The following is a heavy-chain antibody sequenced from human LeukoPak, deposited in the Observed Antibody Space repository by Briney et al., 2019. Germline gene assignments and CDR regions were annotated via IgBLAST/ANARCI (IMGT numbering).Heavy chain of an antibody. CDR2: INHSGST. CDR1: GGSFSGYY. D-gene: IGHD2-2*01. V-gene: IGHV4-34*01. CDR3: AREVAGIVAVPAAQYYFDY. J-gene: IGHJ4*02. Sequence: SETLSLTCAVYGGSFSGYYWSWIRQPPGKGLEWIGEINHSGSTNYNPSLKSRVTISVDTSKNQFSLKLSSVTAADTAVYYCAREVAGIVAVPAAQYYFDYWGQGTLVTVSS.